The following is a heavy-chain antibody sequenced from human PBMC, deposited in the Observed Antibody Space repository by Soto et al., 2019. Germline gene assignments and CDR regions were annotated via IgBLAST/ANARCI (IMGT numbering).Heavy chain of an antibody. CDR2: ISSSGSTI. D-gene: IGHD5-12*01. CDR3: AWGQDGYEADY. J-gene: IGHJ4*02. Sequence: EVQLVESGGGLVQPGGSLRLSCAASGFTFSSYEMNWVRQAPGKGLEWVSYISSSGSTIYYADSVKGRFTISRDNAKNSLYLQMNSLRAEDTAVYYCAWGQDGYEADYWGQGTLVTVSS. CDR1: GFTFSSYE. V-gene: IGHV3-48*03.